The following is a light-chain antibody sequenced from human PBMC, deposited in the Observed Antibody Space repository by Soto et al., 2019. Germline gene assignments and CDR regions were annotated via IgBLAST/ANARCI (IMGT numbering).Light chain of an antibody. CDR1: QRVSNN. CDR2: GAS. Sequence: EIVMTQSPATLSVSPGERATLSFRASQRVSNNLAWYQQKPGQAPRLLIYGASNRATGIPDRFSGSGSGTDFTLTISRLEPEDVAVYYCQQYGSSPQTFGQGTKVDIK. V-gene: IGKV3-20*01. J-gene: IGKJ1*01. CDR3: QQYGSSPQT.